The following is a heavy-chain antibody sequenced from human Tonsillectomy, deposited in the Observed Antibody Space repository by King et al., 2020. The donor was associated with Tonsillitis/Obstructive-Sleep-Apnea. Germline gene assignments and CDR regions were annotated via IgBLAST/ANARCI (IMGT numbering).Heavy chain of an antibody. D-gene: IGHD3-10*01. CDR1: GFTFSDYY. V-gene: IGHV3-11*01. J-gene: IGHJ6*03. Sequence: QVQLVESGGGLVKPGGSLRLSCAASGFTFSDYYMSWIRQAPGKGLEWVSYISSSGSIIYYADSVKGRFTISRDNAKNSLHLQMNSLRAEDTAVHYCARVGRITMVRGWDYYYMDVWGKGTTVTVSS. CDR2: ISSSGSII. CDR3: ARVGRITMVRGWDYYYMDV.